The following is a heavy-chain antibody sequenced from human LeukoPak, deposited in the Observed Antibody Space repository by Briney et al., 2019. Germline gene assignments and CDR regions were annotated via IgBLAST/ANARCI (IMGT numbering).Heavy chain of an antibody. D-gene: IGHD4-23*01. CDR3: AKDPYGGSYYYYGMDV. CDR1: GFTFSSYA. V-gene: IGHV3-30*18. Sequence: PGGSLRLSCAASGFTFSSYAMSWVRQAPGKGLEWVAVISYDGTNKYYADSVKGRFTISRDNSKNTLFLQMNSLRAEDTAVYYCAKDPYGGSYYYYGMDVWGQGTTVTVSS. CDR2: ISYDGTNK. J-gene: IGHJ6*02.